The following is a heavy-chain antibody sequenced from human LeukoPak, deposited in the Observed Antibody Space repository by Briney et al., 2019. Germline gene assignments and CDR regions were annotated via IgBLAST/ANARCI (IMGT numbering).Heavy chain of an antibody. Sequence: SQTLSLTCTVSGGSISSGGYYWSWIRQHPGKGLELIGYIYYSGSTYYNPSLKSRVTISVDTSKNQFSLKLSSVTAADTAVYYCARAPREGYCSSTSCLYFDYWGQGTLVTVSS. CDR2: IYYSGST. V-gene: IGHV4-31*03. CDR1: GGSISSGGYY. CDR3: ARAPREGYCSSTSCLYFDY. J-gene: IGHJ4*02. D-gene: IGHD2-2*01.